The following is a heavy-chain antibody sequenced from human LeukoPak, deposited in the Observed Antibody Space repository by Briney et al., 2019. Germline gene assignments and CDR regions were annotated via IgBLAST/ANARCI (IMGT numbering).Heavy chain of an antibody. D-gene: IGHD3-22*01. CDR2: IIPILGIA. CDR1: GGTFSSDT. J-gene: IGHJ5*02. V-gene: IGHV1-69*02. Sequence: SVKVSCKASGGTFSSDTISWVRQAPGQGLEWMGRIIPILGIANYAQKFQGRVTITADKSTSTAYMELSSLRSEDTAVYYCARSPYYDSSGNNWFDPWGQGTLVTVSS. CDR3: ARSPYYDSSGNNWFDP.